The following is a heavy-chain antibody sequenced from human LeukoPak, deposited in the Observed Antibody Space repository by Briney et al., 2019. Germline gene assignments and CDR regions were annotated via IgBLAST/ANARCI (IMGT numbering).Heavy chain of an antibody. CDR1: GFTFSSYN. CDR2: ISNDSRYR. D-gene: IGHD4/OR15-4a*01. CDR3: ARESLFNANFDAFDL. V-gene: IGHV3-21*01. Sequence: GGSLRLSCAAPGFTFSSYNMNWVRQAPGKGLEWVSYISNDSRYRYYGDSLEGRFTISRDNAKNSLFLQMNSLRAEDTAIYYCARESLFNANFDAFDLWGQGTMVTVSS. J-gene: IGHJ3*01.